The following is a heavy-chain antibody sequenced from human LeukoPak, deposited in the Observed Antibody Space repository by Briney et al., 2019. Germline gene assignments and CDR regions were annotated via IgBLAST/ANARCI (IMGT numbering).Heavy chain of an antibody. V-gene: IGHV1-18*01. J-gene: IGHJ3*02. CDR1: GYTFTSYG. CDR3: AGEMEDQQGRAFDI. Sequence: ASVKVSCKASGYTFTSYGISWVRQAPRQGLEWMGWISAYNGNTNYAQKPQGRVTMTTDTSTSTAYMELRSLRSDDTAVYYCAGEMEDQQGRAFDIWGQGTMVTVSS. D-gene: IGHD2-2*01. CDR2: ISAYNGNT.